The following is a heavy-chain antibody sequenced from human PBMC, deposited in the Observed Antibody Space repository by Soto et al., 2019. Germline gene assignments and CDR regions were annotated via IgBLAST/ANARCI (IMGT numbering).Heavy chain of an antibody. CDR3: ARSRLVGATLVYFDY. CDR2: ISYDGSNK. D-gene: IGHD1-26*01. CDR1: RFTESGYA. Sequence: SRSLRLCCAACRFTESGYAMHWVRQARGKGLEWVAVISYDGSNKYYADSVKGRFTISRDNSKNTLYLQMNSLRAEDTAVYYCARSRLVGATLVYFDYWGQGPLLTVS. J-gene: IGHJ4*02. V-gene: IGHV3-30-3*01.